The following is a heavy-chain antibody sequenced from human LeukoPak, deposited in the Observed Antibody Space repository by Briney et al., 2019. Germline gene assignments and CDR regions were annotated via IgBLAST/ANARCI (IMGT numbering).Heavy chain of an antibody. J-gene: IGHJ6*03. V-gene: IGHV1-46*01. D-gene: IGHD3-10*01. CDR2: INPSGGST. CDR1: GYTFTSYY. CDR3: ARARGLSSYYGSGSSYYMDV. Sequence: GASVKVSCKASGYTFTSYYMHWVRQAPGQGLEWMGIINPSGGSTSYAQKFQGRVTMTRDMSTSTVYMELSSLRSEDTAVYYCARARGLSSYYGSGSSYYMDVWGKGTTVTVSS.